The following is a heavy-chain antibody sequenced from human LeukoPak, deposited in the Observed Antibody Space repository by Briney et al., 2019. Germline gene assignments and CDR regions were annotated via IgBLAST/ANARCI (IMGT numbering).Heavy chain of an antibody. J-gene: IGHJ4*02. CDR2: ISSSSSYI. D-gene: IGHD3-10*01. Sequence: GGSLRLSCAASGFTFSSYSMNWVRQAPGKGLEWVSSISSSSSYIYYADSVRGRFTISRDNAKNSLYLQMNSLRAEDTAVCYCARGGSVVFDYWGQGTLVTVSS. V-gene: IGHV3-21*01. CDR1: GFTFSSYS. CDR3: ARGGSVVFDY.